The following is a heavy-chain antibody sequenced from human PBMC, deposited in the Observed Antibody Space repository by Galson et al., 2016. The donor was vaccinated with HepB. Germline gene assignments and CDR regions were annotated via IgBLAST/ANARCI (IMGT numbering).Heavy chain of an antibody. CDR2: ISFDGNTQ. V-gene: IGHV3-30*03. Sequence: SLRLSCAASGFTVSSCGIHWVRQPPGKGLEWVAMISFDGNTQEYTDSVRGRFTISRDSSNNAVHLQMSRLRIEDAGIYYCARDLFCGVWCNHFDPWGQGTLVTVS. D-gene: IGHD6-19*01. J-gene: IGHJ5*01. CDR3: ARDLFCGVWCNHFDP. CDR1: GFTVSSCG.